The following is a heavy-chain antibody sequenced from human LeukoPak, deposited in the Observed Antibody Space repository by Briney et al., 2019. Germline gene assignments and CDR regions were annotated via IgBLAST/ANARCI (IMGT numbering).Heavy chain of an antibody. CDR2: IKPNSGGT. Sequence: ASVNVSCKASGYTFTGYYMHWVRQAPGQGLEWMGWIKPNSGGTNYAQKFQGRVTMTRYTSISTAYMELSRLRSDDTAVYYCARDLGLEVAVTDHYYGMDVWGQGTMVTVSS. CDR1: GYTFTGYY. CDR3: ARDLGLEVAVTDHYYGMDV. D-gene: IGHD6-19*01. V-gene: IGHV1-2*02. J-gene: IGHJ6*02.